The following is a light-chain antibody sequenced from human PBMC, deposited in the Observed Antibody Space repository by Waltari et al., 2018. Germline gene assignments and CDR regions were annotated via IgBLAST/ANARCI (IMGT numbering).Light chain of an antibody. CDR3: NSYAGSNNWL. Sequence: QSALPQPPSASGSPGQSVTISCTGPSSDVGGYNYVSWYQHHPGKAPKLMIYEVSKRPSGVPDRFSGSKSGNTASLTVSGLQAEDEADYYCNSYAGSNNWLFGGGTKLTVL. V-gene: IGLV2-8*01. CDR2: EVS. CDR1: SSDVGGYNY. J-gene: IGLJ3*02.